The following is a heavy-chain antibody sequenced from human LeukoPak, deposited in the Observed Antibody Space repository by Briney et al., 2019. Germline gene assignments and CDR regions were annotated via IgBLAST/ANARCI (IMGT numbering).Heavy chain of an antibody. CDR2: MNPNSGNT. D-gene: IGHD3-3*01. Sequence: GASVKVSCKASGYTFTSYDINWVRQATGQGLEWMGWMNPNSGNTGYAQKFQGRVTMTRNTSISTAYMELSSLRSEDTAVYYCARNPPSVGTYYDFWSGYYTGHWFAPWGQGTLVTVSS. CDR1: GYTFTSYD. CDR3: ARNPPSVGTYYDFWSGYYTGHWFAP. J-gene: IGHJ5*02. V-gene: IGHV1-8*01.